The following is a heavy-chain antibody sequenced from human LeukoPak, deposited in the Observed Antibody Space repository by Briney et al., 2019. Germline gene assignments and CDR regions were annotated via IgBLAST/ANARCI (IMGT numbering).Heavy chain of an antibody. CDR3: ARGLRLGDHLAY. Sequence: ASVKVSCKASGYTFTGYYIHWVRQAPGQGPEWMGWINPNSSDTNYAQNFQGRVTMTRDTSISTAYMELSRLRSDDTAVYYCARGLRLGDHLAYWGQGTLVTVSS. CDR1: GYTFTGYY. CDR2: INPNSSDT. J-gene: IGHJ4*02. D-gene: IGHD3-16*01. V-gene: IGHV1-2*02.